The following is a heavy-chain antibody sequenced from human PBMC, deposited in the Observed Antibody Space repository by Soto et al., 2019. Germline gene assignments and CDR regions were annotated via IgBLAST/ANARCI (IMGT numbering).Heavy chain of an antibody. J-gene: IGHJ3*02. D-gene: IGHD2-15*01. V-gene: IGHV3-15*07. CDR3: TTERILHCSGGSCYSTAFDI. CDR1: GFTFSNAW. Sequence: EVQLVESGGGLVKPGGSLRLSCAASGFTFSNAWMNWVRQAPGKGLEWVGRIKIKTDGGTTDYAAPVKGRFTISRDDLKNTLYLQMNSLKTEDTAVYYCTTERILHCSGGSCYSTAFDIWGQGTMVTVSS. CDR2: IKIKTDGGTT.